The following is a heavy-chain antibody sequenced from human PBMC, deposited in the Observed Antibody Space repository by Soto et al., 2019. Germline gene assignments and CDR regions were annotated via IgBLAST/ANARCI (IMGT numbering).Heavy chain of an antibody. J-gene: IGHJ4*02. CDR1: GSTFRNYG. V-gene: IGHV1-18*01. CDR2: VSGYNRNT. CDR3: ERERQWEPIPY. Sequence: ASVPVSCPTSGSTFRNYGVTWVRQAPGQGLEWVGWVSGYNRNTNYAQKFQDRVTLTTDTSRRTAYMELRGLRSDDTAVYFCERERQWEPIPYWGQGTQVTVS. D-gene: IGHD1-26*01.